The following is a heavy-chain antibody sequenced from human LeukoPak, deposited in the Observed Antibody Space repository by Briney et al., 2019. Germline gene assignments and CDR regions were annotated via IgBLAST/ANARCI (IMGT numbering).Heavy chain of an antibody. CDR1: GYTFINYY. CDR2: INPSGGST. D-gene: IGHD3-10*01. Sequence: ASVKVSCKAAGYTFINYYMHWVRQGPEQGLEWMGLINPSGGSTSYAQKFQGRVTMTRDTSTSTVYMELSSLRSEDTAVYYCARDHYGSGSGYYFDYWGQGTLVTVSS. J-gene: IGHJ4*02. CDR3: ARDHYGSGSGYYFDY. V-gene: IGHV1-46*01.